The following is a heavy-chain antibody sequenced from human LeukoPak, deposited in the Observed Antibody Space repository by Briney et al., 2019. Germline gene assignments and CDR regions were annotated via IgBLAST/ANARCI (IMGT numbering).Heavy chain of an antibody. CDR2: VYYSGST. CDR1: GGSISSSSYF. Sequence: SETLSLTCTVFGGSISSSSYFWGWIRQPPGKGLEWIGSVYYSGSTYYNPSFKSRVTMSVDTSRNQFSLKVNSVTAADTAVYYCVRLMYSSLPDYWGQGTLVTVSS. V-gene: IGHV4-39*01. J-gene: IGHJ4*02. D-gene: IGHD3-22*01. CDR3: VRLMYSSLPDY.